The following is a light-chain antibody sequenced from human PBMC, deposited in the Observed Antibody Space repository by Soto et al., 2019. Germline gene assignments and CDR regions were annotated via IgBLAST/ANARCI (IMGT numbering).Light chain of an antibody. CDR3: QQYGNLPPYT. Sequence: DIQMTQSPSSLSASVGDRVTIKCQASQDIRNYLNWYQQKPWKAPKLLIYDASNLETGVPSRFSGSRSGTEFTFTISSLQPEDIGTYYCQQYGNLPPYTFGQGSKLEIK. J-gene: IGKJ2*01. CDR1: QDIRNY. V-gene: IGKV1-33*01. CDR2: DAS.